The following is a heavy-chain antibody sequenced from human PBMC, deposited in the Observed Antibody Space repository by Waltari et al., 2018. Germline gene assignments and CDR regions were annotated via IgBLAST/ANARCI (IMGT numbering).Heavy chain of an antibody. V-gene: IGHV1-69*01. CDR2: IITSFGTA. Sequence: QVQLVQSGAEVKKPGSSVKVSCKASGGTFSSSAISWVRQAPGQGLEWMGGIITSFGTANYAQKFQGRVTINADESTSTAYMELSSLRSEDTAVYYCARGYYGDYGWFDPWGQGTLVTVSS. CDR3: ARGYYGDYGWFDP. CDR1: GGTFSSSA. D-gene: IGHD4-17*01. J-gene: IGHJ5*02.